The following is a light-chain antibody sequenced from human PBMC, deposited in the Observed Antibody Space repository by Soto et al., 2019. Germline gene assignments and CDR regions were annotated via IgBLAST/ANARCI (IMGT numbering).Light chain of an antibody. CDR3: QQYGSPIT. Sequence: IVMRQSPATLSVSPGERATLSCRASQSVNNNLAWYQQKPGQAPRLLIYAASSRAAGIPDRFSGSGSGTDFTLTISRLEPEDFAVYYCQQYGSPITFGQGTRLEIK. CDR1: QSVNNN. J-gene: IGKJ5*01. CDR2: AAS. V-gene: IGKV3-20*01.